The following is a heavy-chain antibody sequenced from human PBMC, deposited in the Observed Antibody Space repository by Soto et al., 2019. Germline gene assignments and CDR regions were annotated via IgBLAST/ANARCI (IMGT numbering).Heavy chain of an antibody. CDR1: GGSFSVYY. Sequence: SETLSLTYTVDGGSFSVYYWSWIRQPPGKGLEWIGEINHSGSTNYNPSLKSRVTISVDTSKNQFSLKLSSVTAADTAVYYCARTYSSSWSPFDYWGQGTLVTVSS. J-gene: IGHJ4*02. D-gene: IGHD6-13*01. CDR2: INHSGST. V-gene: IGHV4-34*01. CDR3: ARTYSSSWSPFDY.